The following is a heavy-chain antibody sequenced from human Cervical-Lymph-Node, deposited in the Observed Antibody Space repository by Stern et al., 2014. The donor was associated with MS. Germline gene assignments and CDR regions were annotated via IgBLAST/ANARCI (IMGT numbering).Heavy chain of an antibody. Sequence: QVQLQESGPGLVKPSETLSLTCTVSGGSITNRDYWGWIRQSPGKGLEWIGSVYYSGITYYRPSLRSRANISIAPPGNKFFLRLTSVTATDTAVYFCARGVTAVTNYVPNWCFDLWGRGTLVTVSS. CDR3: ARGVTAVTNYVPNWCFDL. CDR2: VYYSGIT. V-gene: IGHV4-39*02. D-gene: IGHD4-11*01. CDR1: GGSITNRDY. J-gene: IGHJ2*01.